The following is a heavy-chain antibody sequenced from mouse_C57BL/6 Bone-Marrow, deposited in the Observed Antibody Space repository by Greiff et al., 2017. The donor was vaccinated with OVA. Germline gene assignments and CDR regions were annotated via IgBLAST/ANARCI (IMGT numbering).Heavy chain of an antibody. CDR3: ARSLWLRRRAWFAY. CDR1: GYTFTSYT. CDR2: INPSSGYT. V-gene: IGHV1-4*01. J-gene: IGHJ3*01. Sequence: QVHVKQSGAELVRPGASVKMSCKASGYTFTSYTMHWVKQRPGQGLEWIGYINPSSGYTKYNQKFKDKATLTADTSSSTAYMQLSSLTSEDSAVYYCARSLWLRRRAWFAYWGQGTLVTVSA. D-gene: IGHD2-2*01.